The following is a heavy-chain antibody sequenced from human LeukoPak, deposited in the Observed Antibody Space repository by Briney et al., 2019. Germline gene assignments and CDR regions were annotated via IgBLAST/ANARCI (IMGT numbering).Heavy chain of an antibody. J-gene: IGHJ4*02. CDR1: GFTFNNYV. D-gene: IGHD6-19*01. CDR3: ARASGIYGSGWYFDY. Sequence: SGGSLRLSCAASGFTFNNYVMSWVRQAPGKGLEWVSTINGGGYNTYYADSVKGRFTISRDNSKNTLSLQVNTLRAEDTAVYYCARASGIYGSGWYFDYWGQGTLVTVSS. V-gene: IGHV3-23*01. CDR2: INGGGYNT.